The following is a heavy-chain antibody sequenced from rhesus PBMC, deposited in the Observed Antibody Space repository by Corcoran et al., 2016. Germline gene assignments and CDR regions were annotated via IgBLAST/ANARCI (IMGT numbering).Heavy chain of an antibody. CDR2: TYGSGGGT. D-gene: IGHD7-45*01. J-gene: IGHJ4*01. CDR3: ASEANWGSMAYDY. Sequence: QVQLQESGPGLVKPSETLSLTCAVSGGSISVDYYWSWFRQPPGKGLEWIGYTYGSGGGTNYNPSLKNRVTISIDTSKNQFSLKLSSVTAADTAVYYCASEANWGSMAYDYWGQGVLVTVSS. CDR1: GGSISVDYY. V-gene: IGHV4-106*01.